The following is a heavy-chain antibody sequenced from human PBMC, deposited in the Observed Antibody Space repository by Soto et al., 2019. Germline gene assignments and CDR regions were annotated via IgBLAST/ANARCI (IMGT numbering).Heavy chain of an antibody. Sequence: QVQLQESGPRLVRPSETLSLTCTVSGVSIDNFFWSWIRQSPGKGLEWIGYVSRGGTAAYMSEGETTTYHPSLESRASISLDLPKNQFSLKLTSVTAADTAVYYCARDRGGITVASKPLGEWFDPWGQGTLVTVSS. J-gene: IGHJ5*02. CDR1: GVSIDNFF. V-gene: IGHV4-59*01. CDR2: VSRGGTAAYMSEGETT. CDR3: ARDRGGITVASKPLGEWFDP. D-gene: IGHD5-12*01.